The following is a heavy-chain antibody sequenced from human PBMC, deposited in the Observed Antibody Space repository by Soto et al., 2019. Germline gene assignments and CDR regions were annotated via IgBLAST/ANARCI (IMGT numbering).Heavy chain of an antibody. Sequence: PSETLSLTCAVYGGSFNGYYWSWIRQPPGKGLEWIGEINHSGSTNYNPSLKSRVTISVDTSKNQSSLKLSSVTAADTAVYYCARGTKGYYYGSGSPKAAFDYWGQGTLVTVSS. V-gene: IGHV4-34*01. J-gene: IGHJ4*02. CDR2: INHSGST. CDR3: ARGTKGYYYGSGSPKAAFDY. CDR1: GGSFNGYY. D-gene: IGHD3-10*01.